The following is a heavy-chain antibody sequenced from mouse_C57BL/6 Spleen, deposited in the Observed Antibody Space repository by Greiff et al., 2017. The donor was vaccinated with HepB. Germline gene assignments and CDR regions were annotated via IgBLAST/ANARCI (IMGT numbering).Heavy chain of an antibody. CDR2: IDPSDSET. V-gene: IGHV1-52*01. CDR1: GYTFTSYW. D-gene: IGHD2-3*01. Sequence: QVQLQQPGAELVRPGSSVKLSCKASGYTFTSYWMHWVKQRPIQGLEWIGNIDPSDSETHYNQKFKDKATLTVDKSSSTAYMQLSSLTSEDSVVYYCATSYVGYYGFAYWGQGTLVTVSA. J-gene: IGHJ3*01. CDR3: ATSYVGYYGFAY.